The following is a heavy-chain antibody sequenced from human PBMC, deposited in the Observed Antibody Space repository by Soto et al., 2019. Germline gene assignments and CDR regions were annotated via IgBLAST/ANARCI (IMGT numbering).Heavy chain of an antibody. CDR1: GYTFTSYA. J-gene: IGHJ6*02. CDR2: INAGNGNT. CDR3: ARSPTVTTDYYGMDV. V-gene: IGHV1-3*01. Sequence: ASVKVSCKASGYTFTSYAMHWVRQAPGQRLEWMGWINAGNGNTKYSQKFQGRVTITRDTSASTAYMELSSLRSEDTAVYYCARSPTVTTDYYGMDVWGQGTTVTVSS. D-gene: IGHD4-17*01.